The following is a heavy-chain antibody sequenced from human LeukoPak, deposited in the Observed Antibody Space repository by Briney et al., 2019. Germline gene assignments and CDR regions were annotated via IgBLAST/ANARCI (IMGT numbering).Heavy chain of an antibody. CDR3: ARDGDMVRGDANWFDP. Sequence: ASVKVSCKASGYTFTSYGISWVRQAPGQGLEWTGWISAYNGNTNYAQKLQGRVTMTTDTSTSTAYMELRSLRSDDTAVYYCARDGDMVRGDANWFDPWGQGTLVTVSS. CDR1: GYTFTSYG. D-gene: IGHD3-10*01. J-gene: IGHJ5*02. V-gene: IGHV1-18*01. CDR2: ISAYNGNT.